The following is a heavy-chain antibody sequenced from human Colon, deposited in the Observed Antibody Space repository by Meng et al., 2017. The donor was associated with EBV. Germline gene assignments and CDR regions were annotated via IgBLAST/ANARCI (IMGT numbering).Heavy chain of an antibody. D-gene: IGHD6-19*01. CDR2: INSDGSST. Sequence: GQLVESGGGLVQPGGSLRLSCAASGFTFSSYWMHWVRQVSGKGLVWVSRINSDGSSTSYADSVKGRFTISRDNAKNTLYLQMNSLRAEDTAVYYCVREFRAVAQNPNDYWGQGTLVTVSS. V-gene: IGHV3-74*01. CDR1: GFTFSSYW. CDR3: VREFRAVAQNPNDY. J-gene: IGHJ4*02.